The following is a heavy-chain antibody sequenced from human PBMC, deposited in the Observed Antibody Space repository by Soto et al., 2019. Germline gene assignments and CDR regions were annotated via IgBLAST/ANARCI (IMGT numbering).Heavy chain of an antibody. V-gene: IGHV3-30-3*01. Sequence: GGSLRHSCASAGITFCDYYMSWIRQAPGKGLEWVADISYDGSYKYYADSVKGRFTISRDNSKNTLYLQMNSLRAEDTAVYYCARDKRDLRFLEWSYYFDYWGQGTLVTVSS. CDR3: ARDKRDLRFLEWSYYFDY. D-gene: IGHD3-3*01. CDR2: ISYDGSYK. CDR1: GITFCDYY. J-gene: IGHJ4*02.